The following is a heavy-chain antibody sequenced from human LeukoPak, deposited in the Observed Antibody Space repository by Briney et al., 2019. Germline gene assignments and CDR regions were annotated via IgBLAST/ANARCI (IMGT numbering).Heavy chain of an antibody. CDR1: GDSVSSNSAA. CDR3: ARSYCSGGSCYSWNWFDP. Sequence: PSQTLSLTCAISGDSVSSNSAAWNWIRQSPSRGLEWLGRTYYRSKWYNDYAVSVKSRITINPDTSKNQFSLQLNSVTPEDTAVYYCARSYCSGGSCYSWNWFDPWGQGTLVTVSS. J-gene: IGHJ5*02. CDR2: TYYRSKWYN. D-gene: IGHD2-15*01. V-gene: IGHV6-1*01.